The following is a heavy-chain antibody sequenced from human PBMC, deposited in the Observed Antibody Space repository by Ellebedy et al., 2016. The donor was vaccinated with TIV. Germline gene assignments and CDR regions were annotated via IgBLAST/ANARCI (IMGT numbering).Heavy chain of an antibody. D-gene: IGHD1-26*01. CDR3: VKGAWADD. CDR1: GFTFSSYA. V-gene: IGHV3-23*01. Sequence: GESLKISCAASGFTFSSYAMSWVRQAPGKGLEWVSAISGSGGSTYYADSVKGRFTISKDSSRNTLFLQMNSLRAEDSAIYYCVKGAWADDWGQGSLVTVSS. CDR2: ISGSGGST. J-gene: IGHJ4*02.